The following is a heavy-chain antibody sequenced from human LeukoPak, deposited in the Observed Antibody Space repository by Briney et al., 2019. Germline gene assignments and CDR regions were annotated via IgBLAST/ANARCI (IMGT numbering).Heavy chain of an antibody. Sequence: ASVKVSCKASGYTFTGYYMHWVRQAPGQGLEWMGWINPNSGGTNYAQKFQGRVTMTRDTSISTAYMELSRLRSDDTAVYYCARELGIAAAGTVWGQGTLVTVSS. J-gene: IGHJ4*02. V-gene: IGHV1-2*02. CDR2: INPNSGGT. CDR1: GYTFTGYY. CDR3: ARELGIAAAGTV. D-gene: IGHD6-13*01.